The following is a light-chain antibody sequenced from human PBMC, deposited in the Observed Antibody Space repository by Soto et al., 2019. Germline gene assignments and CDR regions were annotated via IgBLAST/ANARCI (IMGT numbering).Light chain of an antibody. J-gene: IGKJ3*01. CDR2: WAS. Sequence: DIVMTQSPDSLAVSMGERATINCTSSQSVLYSSNNKNYLAWYQQKPRQPPRLLIYWASTRESGVPDRFSGSGSGTEFTLTITSLQPDDFAIYYCQHYHGYPFTFGPGTKVDIK. CDR3: QHYHGYPFT. V-gene: IGKV4-1*01. CDR1: QSVLYSSNNKNY.